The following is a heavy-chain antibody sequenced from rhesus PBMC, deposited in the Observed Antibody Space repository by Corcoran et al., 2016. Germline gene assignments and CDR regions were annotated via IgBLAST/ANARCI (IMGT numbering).Heavy chain of an antibody. CDR2: IYSNSKST. D-gene: IGHD2-2*01. J-gene: IGHJ5-1*01. CDR3: ARGVRRFDV. V-gene: IGHV4S18*01. Sequence: QVQLQESGPGLVKPSETLSLTCAVSGGSISSSNWWSWIRQPPGKGLGWIGGIYSNSKSTTYHPSLKSRVTISKDTSKHQFSLKLSSVTAADTAVYYCARGVRRFDVWGPGVLVTVSS. CDR1: GGSISSSNW.